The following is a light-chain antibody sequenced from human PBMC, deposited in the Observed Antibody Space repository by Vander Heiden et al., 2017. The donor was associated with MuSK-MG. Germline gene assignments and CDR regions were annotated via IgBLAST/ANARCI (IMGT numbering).Light chain of an antibody. CDR1: ISNIGDGYH. V-gene: IGLV1-40*01. Sequence: QPVLTQPPSVSGAPRQRVTISCTGSISNIGDGYHVHWYQQVPGTAPNLLIYDNTSRPSGVPDRFSGSKSNTAASLTITGLEAEDEADYYCQADDSSMSVVFGGGTKLTVL. CDR3: QADDSSMSVV. CDR2: DNT. J-gene: IGLJ2*01.